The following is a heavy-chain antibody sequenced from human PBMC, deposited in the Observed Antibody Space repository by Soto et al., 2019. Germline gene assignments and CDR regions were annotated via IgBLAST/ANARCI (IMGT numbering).Heavy chain of an antibody. CDR1: GFTFSSYA. V-gene: IGHV3-23*01. CDR2: SSGSGGST. Sequence: EVRLLESGGGLVQPGGSLRLSCAASGFTFSSYAMSWVRQAPGKGLEWVSASSGSGGSTYYADSVKGRFTISRANSKNTLDLQRNSVRAEDTAVYYCAKDQGLGGELLDRGFDYWGQGTLVTVSS. CDR3: AKDQGLGGELLDRGFDY. J-gene: IGHJ4*02. D-gene: IGHD1-26*01.